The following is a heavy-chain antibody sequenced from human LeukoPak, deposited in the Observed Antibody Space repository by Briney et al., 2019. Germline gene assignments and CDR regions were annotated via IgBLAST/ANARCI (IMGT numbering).Heavy chain of an antibody. CDR2: IYYSGST. Sequence: SETLSLTCTVSGGSISSYYWSWIRQPPGKGLEWIGYIYYSGSTNYNPSLKSRVTISVDTSKNQFSLKLSSVTAADTAVYYCARDWRRTGLGSCYECDAFDIWGQGTMVTVSS. V-gene: IGHV4-59*01. D-gene: IGHD2-2*01. J-gene: IGHJ3*02. CDR1: GGSISSYY. CDR3: ARDWRRTGLGSCYECDAFDI.